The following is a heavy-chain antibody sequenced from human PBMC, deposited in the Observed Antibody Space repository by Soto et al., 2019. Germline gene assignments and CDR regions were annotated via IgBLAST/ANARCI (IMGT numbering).Heavy chain of an antibody. CDR2: IYSGGNP. J-gene: IGHJ4*02. D-gene: IGHD2-21*01. V-gene: IGHV3-53*01. Sequence: GSLRLSCAASGFSVGGNYMSWVCQAPGKGLELVSLIYSGGNPFYADSMKGRFTLSRDNSNNMLYLQMDSLRAEDTAVYYCARGPNSDCWGQGTLVTVSS. CDR1: GFSVGGNY. CDR3: ARGPNSDC.